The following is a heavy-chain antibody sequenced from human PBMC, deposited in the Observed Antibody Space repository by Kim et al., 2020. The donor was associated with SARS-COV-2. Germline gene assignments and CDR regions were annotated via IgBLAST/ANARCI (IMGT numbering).Heavy chain of an antibody. V-gene: IGHV3-72*01. D-gene: IGHD6-19*01. J-gene: IGHJ3*01. CDR3: ARDFQGLSS. CDR2: YTP. Sequence: YTPEYTASVKRRFIISRDDRKTSLYLQMNSLKTEDTAMYYCARDFQGLSSWGQGTMVTVSS.